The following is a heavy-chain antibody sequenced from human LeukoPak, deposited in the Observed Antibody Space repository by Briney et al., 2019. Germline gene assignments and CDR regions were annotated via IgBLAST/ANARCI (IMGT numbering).Heavy chain of an antibody. CDR1: GGSMSSGGYY. Sequence: TSETLSPTRTLSGGSMSSGGYYWSWIRQHPGKGPQWIGYIYDSGTTYYNPALRSRVTISVDTSKNQYSQTLTSVTAADAAVYYWARVLRGYSYGSFDYWGQGTLVTVSS. CDR3: ARVLRGYSYGSFDY. V-gene: IGHV4-31*03. CDR2: IYDSGTT. J-gene: IGHJ4*02. D-gene: IGHD5-18*01.